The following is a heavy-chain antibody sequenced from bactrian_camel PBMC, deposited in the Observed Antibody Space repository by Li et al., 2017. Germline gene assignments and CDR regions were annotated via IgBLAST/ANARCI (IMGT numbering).Heavy chain of an antibody. CDR2: IDTSGGT. CDR1: GYKDYY. D-gene: IGHD5*01. Sequence: HVQLVESGGGSVQTGGSLKLSCVVSGYKDYYMAWFRQAPGNEREAVAFIDTSGGTNYAYSVAGRFTISRDNAKNTLYLQMNSLKPEDTAMYYCAADEYNLGLARSYTYWGQGTQV. CDR3: AADEYNLGLARSYTY. J-gene: IGHJ4*01. V-gene: IGHV3S53*01.